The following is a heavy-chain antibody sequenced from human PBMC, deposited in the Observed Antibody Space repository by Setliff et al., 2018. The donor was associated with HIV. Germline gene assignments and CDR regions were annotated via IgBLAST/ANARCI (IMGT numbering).Heavy chain of an antibody. V-gene: IGHV1-18*01. CDR3: ATGKLSGSGSPIYNWFDP. J-gene: IGHJ5*02. CDR2: ISAYNGNT. Sequence: ASVKVSCKTSGYTFGSHGISWVRQAPGQGLEWMGWISAYNGNTNYAQKFQGRVTMTRDTSTNTAYMEVRSLRPDDTAVYYCATGKLSGSGSPIYNWFDPWGQGTLVTVSS. CDR1: GYTFGSHG. D-gene: IGHD3-10*01.